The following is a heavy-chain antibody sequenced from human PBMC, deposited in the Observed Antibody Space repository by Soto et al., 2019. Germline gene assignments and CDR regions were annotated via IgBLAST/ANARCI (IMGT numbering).Heavy chain of an antibody. CDR1: GFTFNTFT. Sequence: PGGSLRLSCAASGFTFNTFTMTWVRQAPGKGLEWVSSVTGSGVSTKYADPVKGRFTISRDNSKNTLYLQLNTLTAEDTAVYFCVRNSDYDFWSGFLYWGQGALVTVS. D-gene: IGHD3-3*01. V-gene: IGHV3-23*01. CDR2: VTGSGVST. J-gene: IGHJ4*02. CDR3: VRNSDYDFWSGFLY.